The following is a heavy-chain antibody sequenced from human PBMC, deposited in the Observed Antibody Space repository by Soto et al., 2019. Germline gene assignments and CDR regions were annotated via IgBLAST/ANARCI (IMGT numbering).Heavy chain of an antibody. CDR3: ARETGWQRMVPYD. D-gene: IGHD6-25*01. Sequence: QVQLVQSGTEVKKPGASVNVSCKAFGYTFMSYGFSWLRHGPGQGLEWLGWFSVFNGDTQYAQTMKDRLTVTTDTATTTVHMELRSLTPADTAVYYCARETGWQRMVPYDWGQGTLVTV. V-gene: IGHV1-18*04. CDR1: GYTFMSYG. CDR2: FSVFNGDT. J-gene: IGHJ4*02.